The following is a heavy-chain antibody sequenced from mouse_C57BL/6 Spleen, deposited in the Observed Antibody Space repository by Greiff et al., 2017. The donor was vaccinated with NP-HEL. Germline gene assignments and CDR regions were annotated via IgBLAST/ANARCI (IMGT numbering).Heavy chain of an antibody. CDR3: ARRHYGSGYFDY. Sequence: EVKLMESGGDLVKPGGSLKLSCAASGFTFSSYGMSWVRQTPDKRLEWVATISSGGSYTYYPDSVKGRFTISRDNAKNTLYLQMSSLKSEDTAMYYCARRHYGSGYFDYWGQGTTLTVSS. CDR2: ISSGGSYT. J-gene: IGHJ2*01. V-gene: IGHV5-6*02. D-gene: IGHD1-1*01. CDR1: GFTFSSYG.